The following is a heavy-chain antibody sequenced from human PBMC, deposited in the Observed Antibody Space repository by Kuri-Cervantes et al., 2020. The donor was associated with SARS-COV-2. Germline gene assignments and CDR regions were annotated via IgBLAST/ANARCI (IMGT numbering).Heavy chain of an antibody. Sequence: SETLSLTCTVSGGSISSGNYYWSWIRQHPGKGLEWIGYIYYSGSTYYNPSLKSRVTMSLDKSKNQFSLTLTSVTAADTAVYYCARGGFLESNNPYYYGMDVWGQGTTVTVSS. CDR2: IYYSGST. J-gene: IGHJ6*01. CDR1: GGSISSGNYY. D-gene: IGHD3-3*01. V-gene: IGHV4-31*03. CDR3: ARGGFLESNNPYYYGMDV.